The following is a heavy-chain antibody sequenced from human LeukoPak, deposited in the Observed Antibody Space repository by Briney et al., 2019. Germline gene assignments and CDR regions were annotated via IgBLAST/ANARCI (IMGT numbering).Heavy chain of an antibody. CDR3: ARRAPQYCSSTSCYEYFQH. V-gene: IGHV3-7*01. CDR2: IKQDGSEK. D-gene: IGHD2-2*01. Sequence: PGGSLRLSCAASGFTFSSYWMSWVRQAPGKGLEWVANIKQDGSEKYYVDSVKGRFTISRDNAKNSLYLQMNSLRAEDTAVYYCARRAPQYCSSTSCYEYFQHWGQGTLVTVSS. J-gene: IGHJ1*01. CDR1: GFTFSSYW.